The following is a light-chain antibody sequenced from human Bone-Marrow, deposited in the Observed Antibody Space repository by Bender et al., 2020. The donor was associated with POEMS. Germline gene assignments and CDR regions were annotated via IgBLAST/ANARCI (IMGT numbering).Light chain of an antibody. CDR3: ATWDAKLSGPYVV. J-gene: IGLJ2*01. CDR1: SIGSKR. V-gene: IGLV3-21*02. Sequence: SYVLTQPPSVSVAPGQTARITCGGDSIGSKRVHWYQVRPGQAPLLVVYDDVGRPSGVPDRFSASKSGTSASLAISGLRSEDEADYYCATWDAKLSGPYVVFGGGTKLTVL. CDR2: DDV.